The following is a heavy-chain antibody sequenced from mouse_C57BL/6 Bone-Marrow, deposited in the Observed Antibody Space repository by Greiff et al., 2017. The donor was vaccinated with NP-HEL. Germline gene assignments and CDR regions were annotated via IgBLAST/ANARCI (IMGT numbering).Heavy chain of an antibody. CDR1: GYTFTSYW. J-gene: IGHJ3*01. V-gene: IGHV1-64*01. CDR3: ATKLGTAWFAY. CDR2: IHPNSGST. D-gene: IGHD2-14*01. Sequence: QVQLQQPGAELVKPGASVKLSCKASGYTFTSYWMHWVKQRPGQGLEWIGMIHPNSGSTNYNEKFKSKATLTVDKSSSTAYMQLSSLTSEDSAVYYCATKLGTAWFAYWGQGTLVTVSA.